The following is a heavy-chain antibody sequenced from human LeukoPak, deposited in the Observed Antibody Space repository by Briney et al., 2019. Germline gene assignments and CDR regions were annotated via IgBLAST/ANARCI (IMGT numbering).Heavy chain of an antibody. CDR1: GYTFTSYY. CDR3: ARVQWHDAFDI. D-gene: IGHD6-19*01. J-gene: IGHJ3*02. V-gene: IGHV1-46*01. Sequence: GASVKVSCKASGYTFTSYYMHWVRQAPGRGLEWMGIINPSGGSTSYAQKFQGRVTMTRDTSTSTVYMELSSLRSEDTAVYYCARVQWHDAFDIWGQGTMVTVSS. CDR2: INPSGGST.